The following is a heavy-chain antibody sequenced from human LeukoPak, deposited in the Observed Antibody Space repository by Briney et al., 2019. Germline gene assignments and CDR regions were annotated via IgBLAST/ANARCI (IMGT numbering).Heavy chain of an antibody. D-gene: IGHD3-22*01. CDR2: IYYSGST. CDR1: GFTFSSYS. CDR3: ARGGYSYDSSGYYSFYFDY. J-gene: IGHJ4*02. Sequence: GSLRLSCAASGFTFSSYSMNWVRQAPGKGLEWIGYIYYSGSTNYNPSLKSRVTISVDTSKNQFSLKLSSVTAADTAVYYCARGGYSYDSSGYYSFYFDYWGQGTLVTVSS. V-gene: IGHV4-59*01.